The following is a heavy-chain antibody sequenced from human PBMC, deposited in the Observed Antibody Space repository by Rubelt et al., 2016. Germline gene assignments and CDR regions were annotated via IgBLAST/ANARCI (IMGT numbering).Heavy chain of an antibody. CDR1: GGSLRGYY. D-gene: IGHD2-21*01. CDR2: VYYSGST. V-gene: IGHV4-59*12. J-gene: IGHJ3*02. Sequence: QVQLQESGPGLVKPSETLSLTCTVSGGSLRGYYWNWIRQPPGKGLEWIGFVYYSGSTTSNPSLKSRVTLSVDPSKNQFSLKLSPVTAADTAVYYCARGNVVGILDGFEIWGQGTTVTVSS. CDR3: ARGNVVGILDGFEI.